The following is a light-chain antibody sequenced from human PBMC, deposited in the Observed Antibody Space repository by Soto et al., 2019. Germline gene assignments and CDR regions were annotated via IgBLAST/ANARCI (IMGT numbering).Light chain of an antibody. Sequence: AIRMTQSPSSFSSSTGDRVTITFLASQGISSYLAWYQQKPGKAPKLLIYAASTLQSGVPSRFSGSGSGTEFTLTISSLQPDDFAIYYCQQYNSQSWTFGQGTKV. V-gene: IGKV1-8*01. CDR2: AAS. J-gene: IGKJ1*01. CDR1: QGISSY. CDR3: QQYNSQSWT.